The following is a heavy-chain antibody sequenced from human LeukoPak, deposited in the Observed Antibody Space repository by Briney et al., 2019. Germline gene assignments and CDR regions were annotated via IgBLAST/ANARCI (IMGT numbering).Heavy chain of an antibody. Sequence: GGSLRLSCAASGFTFDDYGMSWVRQAPGKGLEWVAGINWNGGSTGYADSVKGRFTISRDNAKNSLYLQMNSLRAEDTALYYCARLSPDGSSRGPDPWGQGTLVTVSS. CDR3: ARLSPDGSSRGPDP. D-gene: IGHD6-13*01. J-gene: IGHJ5*02. CDR2: INWNGGST. V-gene: IGHV3-20*04. CDR1: GFTFDDYG.